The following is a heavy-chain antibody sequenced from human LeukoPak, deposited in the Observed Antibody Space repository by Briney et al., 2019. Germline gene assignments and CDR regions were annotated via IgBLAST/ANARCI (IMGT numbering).Heavy chain of an antibody. CDR2: ISSNGGNT. J-gene: IGHJ4*02. CDR3: VKAITVSANFDC. Sequence: PGGSLRLSCSASGFTFSNYDMYWVRQAPGKGLEYVSAISSNGGNTYYADSVKGRFTISRDNSENTLYLQMSSLRTEDTAIYYCVKAITVSANFDCWGQGTLVTVSS. D-gene: IGHD2-21*02. CDR1: GFTFSNYD. V-gene: IGHV3-64D*09.